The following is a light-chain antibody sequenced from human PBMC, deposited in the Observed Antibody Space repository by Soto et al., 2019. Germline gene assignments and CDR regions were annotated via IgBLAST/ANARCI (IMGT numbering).Light chain of an antibody. CDR3: QQCSSWIT. CDR2: DAS. J-gene: IGKJ5*01. V-gene: IGKV3-11*01. Sequence: IVLTQSPTTLSLWPGETAVLSCRASQSISSSLSWYQQRPGQAPRLLIYDASNRAPGIPARFSGSGSGTVFTLTISNLEPEDFALYYCQQCSSWITFGQGTRLEIE. CDR1: QSISSS.